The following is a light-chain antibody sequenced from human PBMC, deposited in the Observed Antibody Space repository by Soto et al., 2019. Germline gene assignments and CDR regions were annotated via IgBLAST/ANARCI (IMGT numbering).Light chain of an antibody. J-gene: IGKJ3*01. Sequence: EIMLTQSPGTLSLSPGERATLSCRASQSVSSNFLAWYQQKPGQAPRLLIYGASSRATGIPDRFSGSGSGTDFTLIISSLEPEDFAIYYCQQRSNWPPKFTFGPGTKVDIK. CDR1: QSVSSNF. CDR3: QQRSNWPPKFT. CDR2: GAS. V-gene: IGKV3D-20*02.